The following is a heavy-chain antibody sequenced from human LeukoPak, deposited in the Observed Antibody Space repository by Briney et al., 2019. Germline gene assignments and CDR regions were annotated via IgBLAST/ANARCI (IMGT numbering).Heavy chain of an antibody. J-gene: IGHJ5*02. CDR1: GFTFSSYA. V-gene: IGHV3-23*01. Sequence: PGGSLRLSCAASGFTFSSYAMSWVRQAPGKGLEWVSAISGSGGSTYYADSVKGRFTISRDNSKNTLYLQMNSLRAEDTAVYYCARDGAGSSWVWFDPWGQGTLVTVSS. CDR3: ARDGAGSSWVWFDP. D-gene: IGHD6-13*01. CDR2: ISGSGGST.